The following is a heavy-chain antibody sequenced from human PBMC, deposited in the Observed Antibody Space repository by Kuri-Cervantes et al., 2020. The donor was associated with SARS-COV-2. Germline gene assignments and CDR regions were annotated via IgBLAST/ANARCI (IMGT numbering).Heavy chain of an antibody. V-gene: IGHV3-30-3*01. J-gene: IGHJ4*02. CDR2: ISYDGSNK. CDR1: GFTFSSYA. Sequence: LTCAASGFTFSSYAMHWVRQAPGKGLEWVAVISYDGSNKYYADSVKGRFTISRDNSKNTLYLQMNSLRAEDTAVYYCARAFMVRGVNGPGYWGQGTLVTVSS. D-gene: IGHD3-10*01. CDR3: ARAFMVRGVNGPGY.